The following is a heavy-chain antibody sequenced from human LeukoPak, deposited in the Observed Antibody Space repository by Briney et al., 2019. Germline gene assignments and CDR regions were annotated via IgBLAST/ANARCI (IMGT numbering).Heavy chain of an antibody. CDR2: IIPILGIA. D-gene: IGHD6-25*01. J-gene: IGHJ4*02. Sequence: SVKVSCKASGGTFSSYAISWVRQAPGQGLEWMGRIIPILGIANYAQKFQGRVTITADKSTSTAYMELSSLRSEDAAVYYCARDRAATVSTFDYWGQGTLVTVSS. CDR3: ARDRAATVSTFDY. V-gene: IGHV1-69*04. CDR1: GGTFSSYA.